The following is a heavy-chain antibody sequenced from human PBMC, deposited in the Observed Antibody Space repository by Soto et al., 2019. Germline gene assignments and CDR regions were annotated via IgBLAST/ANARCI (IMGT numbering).Heavy chain of an antibody. CDR1: GGSFSCYY. J-gene: IGHJ4*02. V-gene: IGHV4-34*01. CDR3: ARGPLGYCSGGSCYPDLDY. D-gene: IGHD2-15*01. CDR2: INHSGST. Sequence: SETLSLTCAVYGGSFSCYYWSWIRQPPGKGLEWIGEINHSGSTNYNPSLKSPVTISVDTSKNQFSLKLSSVTAADTAVYYCARGPLGYCSGGSCYPDLDYWGQGTLVTVSS.